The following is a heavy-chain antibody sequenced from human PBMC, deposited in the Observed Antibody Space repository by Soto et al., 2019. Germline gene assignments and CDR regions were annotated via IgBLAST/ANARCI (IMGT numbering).Heavy chain of an antibody. CDR3: ARDQFWSGNAGYGMDV. CDR2: ISSSSSYI. V-gene: IGHV3-21*01. CDR1: GFTFSSYS. D-gene: IGHD3-3*01. J-gene: IGHJ6*02. Sequence: VQLVESGGGLVKPGGSLRLSCAASGFTFSSYSMNWVRQAPGKGLEWVSSISSSSSYIYYADSVKGRFTISRDNAENSLYLQMNSLRAEDTAVYYCARDQFWSGNAGYGMDVWGQGTTVTVSS.